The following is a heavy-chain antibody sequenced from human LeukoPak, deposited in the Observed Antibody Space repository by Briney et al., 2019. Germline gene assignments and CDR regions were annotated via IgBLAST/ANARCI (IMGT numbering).Heavy chain of an antibody. V-gene: IGHV3-30-3*01. J-gene: IGHJ4*02. D-gene: IGHD1-26*01. Sequence: PGGSLRLSCAASGFTFSIYATHWVRHAPGKGQEWVAIISYDGANKYYADSVKGRFTISRDNSKKTLCLQMDSLRAEVTGLYCCERKYSGINPFDYWGQGTLVTVSS. CDR2: ISYDGANK. CDR3: ERKYSGINPFDY. CDR1: GFTFSIYA.